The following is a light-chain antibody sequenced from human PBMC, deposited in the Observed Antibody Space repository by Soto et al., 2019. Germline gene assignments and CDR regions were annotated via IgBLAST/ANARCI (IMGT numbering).Light chain of an antibody. CDR3: QSYDSNLSEV. Sequence: QSVLTQPPSVSGAPGQRVTISCTGSGSNIGAGYGVQWYQQLPGTAPRLLIYGSDDRPSGVPDRFSASVSGNSASLAITGLQTEDEAVYYCQSYDSNLSEVFGPGTKVTV. CDR2: GSD. V-gene: IGLV1-40*01. J-gene: IGLJ1*01. CDR1: GSNIGAGYG.